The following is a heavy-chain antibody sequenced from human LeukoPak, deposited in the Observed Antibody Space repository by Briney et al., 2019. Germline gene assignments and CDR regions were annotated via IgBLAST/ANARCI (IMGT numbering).Heavy chain of an antibody. J-gene: IGHJ3*02. D-gene: IGHD3-3*01. CDR1: GYSITRGNY. V-gene: IGHV4-38-2*01. CDR3: TSFPTYYDFWSGYYTGAFDI. Sequence: PSETLSLTCVVSGYSITRGNYWGWIRQPPGKGLEWIGSISQSGSTYNNPSLKSRVTILKDTSKNQLSLKLSSVTAADTAVYYCTSFPTYYDFWSGYYTGAFDIWGQGTMVTVSS. CDR2: ISQSGST.